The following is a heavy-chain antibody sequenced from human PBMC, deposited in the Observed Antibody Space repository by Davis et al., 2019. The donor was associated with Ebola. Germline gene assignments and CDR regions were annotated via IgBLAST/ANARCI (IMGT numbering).Heavy chain of an antibody. CDR2: ISAYNGNT. CDR1: GYTFTSYG. V-gene: IGHV1-18*01. Sequence: ASVKVSCKASGYTFTSYGISWVRQAPGQGLEWMGWISAYNGNTNYAQKFQGRVTITADESTSTAYMELSSLRSEDTAVYYCARPIDSSGYYQLDYWGQGTLVTVSS. J-gene: IGHJ4*02. CDR3: ARPIDSSGYYQLDY. D-gene: IGHD3-22*01.